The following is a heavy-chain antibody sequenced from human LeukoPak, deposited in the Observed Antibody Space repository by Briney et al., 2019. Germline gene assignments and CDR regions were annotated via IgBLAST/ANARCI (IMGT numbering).Heavy chain of an antibody. Sequence: GGSLRLSCAASGLTVSSDYMIWVRRTPGKGLEWVSVIYSGGTTHYPDSVKGRFTISRDNSKNTVFLQMDSLRADDSAVYYCARVYSNFWFDPWGQGTLVTVSS. D-gene: IGHD4-11*01. CDR3: ARVYSNFWFDP. CDR1: GLTVSSDY. J-gene: IGHJ5*02. CDR2: IYSGGTT. V-gene: IGHV3-66*01.